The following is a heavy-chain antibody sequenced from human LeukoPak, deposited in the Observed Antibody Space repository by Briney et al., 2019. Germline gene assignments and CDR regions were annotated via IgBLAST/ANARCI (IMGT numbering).Heavy chain of an antibody. CDR3: ARDPGSLYYFDY. V-gene: IGHV3-23*01. Sequence: GGSLRLSCAASGFTFSSYAMSWVRQAPGKGLEWVSAISGSGGSTYYADSVKGRFTISRDNSKNTLYLQMNSLRAEDTAVYYCARDPGSLYYFDYWGQGTLVTVSS. CDR2: ISGSGGST. D-gene: IGHD3-10*01. J-gene: IGHJ4*02. CDR1: GFTFSSYA.